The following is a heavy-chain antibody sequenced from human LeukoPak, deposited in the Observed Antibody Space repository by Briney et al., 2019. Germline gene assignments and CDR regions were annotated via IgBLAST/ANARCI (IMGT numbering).Heavy chain of an antibody. CDR2: IYPGDSDT. CDR1: GFMFTSYW. J-gene: IGHJ3*02. Sequence: HGESLKISCKGSGFMFTSYWITWVRQMPGKRLEWMGIIYPGDSDTRYSPSFQGQVTFSADKSLSTAYLQWSSLKASDTPMYYCASRGDMVRGNAFDIGGQGTMVTASS. D-gene: IGHD3-10*01. V-gene: IGHV5-51*01. CDR3: ASRGDMVRGNAFDI.